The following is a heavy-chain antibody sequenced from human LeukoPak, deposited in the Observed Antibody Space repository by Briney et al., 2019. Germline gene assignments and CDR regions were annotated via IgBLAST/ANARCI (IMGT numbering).Heavy chain of an antibody. J-gene: IGHJ4*02. V-gene: IGHV4-34*01. CDR2: INHSGST. CDR1: GGSFSGYY. CDR3: ASARLGDPYYFDY. D-gene: IGHD3-16*01. Sequence: SETLSPTCAVYGGSFSGYYWSWIRQPPGKWLEWIGEINHSGSTNYNPSLKTRVTISVDTSKNQFSLKLSSVSAADTAVYYCASARLGDPYYFDYWGQGTLVTVSS.